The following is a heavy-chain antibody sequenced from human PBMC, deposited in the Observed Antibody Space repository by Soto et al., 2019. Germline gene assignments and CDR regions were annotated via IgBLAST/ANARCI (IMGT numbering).Heavy chain of an antibody. CDR2: ISGSGGLT. J-gene: IGHJ4*02. CDR1: GFPFSSYA. V-gene: IGHV3-23*01. CDR3: AKSLSASPNYFFDY. Sequence: EMQLLVSGGGLVQPGGSLRLSCAASGFPFSSYAMSWVRQAPGKGLEWVSGISGSGGLTYYADSVKGRFTISSDNSKNTLYLQMNSLLADDTAVYYCAKSLSASPNYFFDYWGQGTLGSVSS.